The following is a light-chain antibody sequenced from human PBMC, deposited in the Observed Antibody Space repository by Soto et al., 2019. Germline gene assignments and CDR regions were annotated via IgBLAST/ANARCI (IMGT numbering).Light chain of an antibody. CDR2: KAS. CDR3: QQYNNYWT. J-gene: IGKJ1*01. Sequence: DIQMTQSPSTLSGSVGDRVTITCRASQTISSWLAWYQQKPGKAPKLLIYKASTLKSGVPSRFSGSGSGTEFSLTISSLRPDDFASYYCQQYNNYWTFGQGTKVDIK. CDR1: QTISSW. V-gene: IGKV1-5*03.